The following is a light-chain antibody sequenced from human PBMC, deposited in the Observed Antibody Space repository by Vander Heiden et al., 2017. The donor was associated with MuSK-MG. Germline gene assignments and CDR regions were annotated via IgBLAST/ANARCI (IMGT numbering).Light chain of an antibody. CDR2: FNN. CDR3: QSYDKSLSPSCV. J-gene: IGLJ1*01. CDR1: RSNIGAGFD. Sequence: QSVLPQPPSVSGAPGQRITISCTGSRSNIGAGFDVHCYRQLPGTAPNRLIFFNNNRSSGVPDRFSGSKSGTSAALAIARLQAEDEADYYCQSYDKSLSPSCVFGTGTKVTVL. V-gene: IGLV1-40*01.